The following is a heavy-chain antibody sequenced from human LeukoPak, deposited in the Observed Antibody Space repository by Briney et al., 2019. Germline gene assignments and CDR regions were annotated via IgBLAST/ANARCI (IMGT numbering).Heavy chain of an antibody. Sequence: ASVKVSCKASGYTFTGYYMHWVRQAPGQGLEWMGRINPYSGGTNYAQKFQGGVTMTRDTSISTAYMELSRLRSDDTAVYYCARSRMDTAMVANDAFDIWGQGTMVTVSS. CDR3: ARSRMDTAMVANDAFDI. CDR2: INPYSGGT. V-gene: IGHV1-2*06. CDR1: GYTFTGYY. D-gene: IGHD5-18*01. J-gene: IGHJ3*02.